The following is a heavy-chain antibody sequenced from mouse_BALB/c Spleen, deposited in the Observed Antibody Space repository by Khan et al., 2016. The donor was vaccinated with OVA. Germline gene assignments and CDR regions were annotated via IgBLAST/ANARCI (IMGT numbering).Heavy chain of an antibody. V-gene: IGHV1S137*01. J-gene: IGHJ3*01. CDR1: GYTFTDYA. CDR2: ISTYYGDA. Sequence: VQLQESGAELVRPGVSVKISCKGSGYTFTDYAMHWVKQSHAKSLEWIGVISTYYGDADYSQKFKGRATMTVDRSSSPAYMELARLTSEDSAIYYCARGGKFAYWGQGTLVTVSA. D-gene: IGHD1-1*02. CDR3: ARGGKFAY.